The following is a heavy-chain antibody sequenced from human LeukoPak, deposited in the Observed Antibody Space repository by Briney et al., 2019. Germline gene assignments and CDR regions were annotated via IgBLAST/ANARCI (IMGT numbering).Heavy chain of an antibody. CDR2: INPSGGST. CDR1: GYTFTSYY. Sequence: ASVKVSCKASGYTFTSYYMHWVRQAPGQGLEWMGIINPSGGSTSYAQKFQGRVTMTRDMSTSTVYMELSSLRSEDTAVYYCATSGRSGSWRYWGQGTLVTVSS. J-gene: IGHJ4*02. D-gene: IGHD1-26*01. V-gene: IGHV1-46*01. CDR3: ATSGRSGSWRY.